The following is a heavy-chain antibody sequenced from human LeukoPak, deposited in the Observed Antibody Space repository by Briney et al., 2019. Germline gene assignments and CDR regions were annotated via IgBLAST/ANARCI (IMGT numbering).Heavy chain of an antibody. V-gene: IGHV3-30*06. D-gene: IGHD3-9*01. CDR3: ARDGGDKTAYYGDQFDC. J-gene: IGHJ4*02. Sequence: GGSLRLSCAASGFTFSSYGMHWVRQAPGKGLEWVAIISHDGIKKYYADSKKGRFTISRDNSKNTLYLQVNGLRPEDTAVYYCARDGGDKTAYYGDQFDCWGQGTLVTVSS. CDR1: GFTFSSYG. CDR2: ISHDGIKK.